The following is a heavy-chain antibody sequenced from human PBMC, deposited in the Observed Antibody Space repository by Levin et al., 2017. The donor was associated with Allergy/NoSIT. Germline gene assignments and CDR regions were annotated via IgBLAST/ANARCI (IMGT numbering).Heavy chain of an antibody. CDR3: ASCTNRCDGVVDL. CDR1: GDSISGYY. Sequence: SETLSLTCTVSGDSISGYYWGWIRQPPGKRLEWIGYSHQSATINPPLKSRVTMSVDASKNQLFLSLSSVTAADTAVYYCASCTNRCDGVVDLWGRGTMVTVSS. CDR2: SHQSAT. V-gene: IGHV4-59*01. J-gene: IGHJ3*01. D-gene: IGHD2-8*01.